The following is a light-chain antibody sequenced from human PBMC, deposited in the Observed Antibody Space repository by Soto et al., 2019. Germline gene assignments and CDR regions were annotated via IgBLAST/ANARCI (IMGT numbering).Light chain of an antibody. J-gene: IGLJ2*01. CDR3: SSYSTTSCPHVL. Sequence: QSALTQPASVSGSPGQSITISCTGTRSDVGRYNYVSWYQQHPGKAPKLMIYEVTYRPSGVSARFSGSKSGNTDSLTISGLEAEDEADYYCSSYSTTSCPHVLFGGGTKLTVL. V-gene: IGLV2-14*01. CDR2: EVT. CDR1: RSDVGRYNY.